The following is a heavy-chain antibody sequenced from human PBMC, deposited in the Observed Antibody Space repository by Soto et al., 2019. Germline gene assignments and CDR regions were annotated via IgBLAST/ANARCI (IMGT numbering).Heavy chain of an antibody. CDR2: IIPIFGTA. J-gene: IGHJ6*02. CDR3: ARARKRYYDSSGYYAYYYYGMDV. CDR1: GGTFGSYA. V-gene: IGHV1-69*06. Sequence: SVKVSCKASGGTFGSYAISWVRQAPGQGLEWMGGIIPIFGTANYAQKFQGRVTITADKSTSTAYMELSSLRSEDTAVYYCARARKRYYDSSGYYAYYYYGMDVWGQGTTVTVSS. D-gene: IGHD3-22*01.